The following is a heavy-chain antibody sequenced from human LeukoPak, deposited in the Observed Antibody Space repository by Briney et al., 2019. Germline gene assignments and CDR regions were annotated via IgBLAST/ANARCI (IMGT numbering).Heavy chain of an antibody. Sequence: GGSLRLSCAASGFTFSRFSMHWVRQVPGKGLVWVSRISADGSSTNYADSVKGRFTISRDNSKNMLYLQMNSLRAEDTAVYYCAQSGGKDVWGQGTTVTVSS. V-gene: IGHV3-74*01. CDR2: ISADGSST. CDR3: AQSGGKDV. J-gene: IGHJ6*02. CDR1: GFTFSRFS.